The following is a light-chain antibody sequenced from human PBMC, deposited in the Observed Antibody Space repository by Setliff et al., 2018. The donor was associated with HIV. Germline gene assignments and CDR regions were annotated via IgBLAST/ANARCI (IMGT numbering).Light chain of an antibody. J-gene: IGLJ2*01. Sequence: QSVLTQPASVSGSPGQSITISCIGTSSDVGGYDFVSWYQQRPGKAPKLIIFDVSERPSGVSHRFSGSKSGNTASLTISGLQTEDEADYFCASYTSSSGGVFGGGTKGTVL. CDR2: DVS. V-gene: IGLV2-14*03. CDR3: ASYTSSSGGV. CDR1: SSDVGGYDF.